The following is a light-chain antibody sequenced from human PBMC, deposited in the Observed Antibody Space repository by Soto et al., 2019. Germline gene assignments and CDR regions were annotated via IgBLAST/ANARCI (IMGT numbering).Light chain of an antibody. CDR3: MQALQTWT. CDR1: QSLLHSNGCNC. V-gene: IGKV2-28*01. CDR2: LGS. J-gene: IGKJ1*01. Sequence: IVMTQSPLSLPVTPGEPASISCRSSQSLLHSNGCNCLDWYLQKPGQSPQVLMYLGSIRASGVPDRFSGSGSGTDFTLKISRVDAEDVGVYYCMQALQTWTFGQGTKVEIK.